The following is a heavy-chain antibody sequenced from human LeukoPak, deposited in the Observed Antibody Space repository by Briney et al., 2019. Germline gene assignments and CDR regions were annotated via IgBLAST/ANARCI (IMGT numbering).Heavy chain of an antibody. J-gene: IGHJ1*01. CDR2: ISWNSGSI. Sequence: AGGPLRLSCAASGFTFDDYAMHWVRQAPGKGLEWVSDISWNSGSIGYADSVKGRFTISRDNAKNSLYLQMNSLRAEDMALYYCAKDSGIAAAGTGEYFRHWGQGTLVTVSS. V-gene: IGHV3-9*03. D-gene: IGHD6-13*01. CDR3: AKDSGIAAAGTGEYFRH. CDR1: GFTFDDYA.